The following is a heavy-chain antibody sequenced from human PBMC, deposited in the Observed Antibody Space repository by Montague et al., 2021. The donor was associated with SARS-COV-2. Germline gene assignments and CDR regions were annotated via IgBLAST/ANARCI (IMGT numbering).Heavy chain of an antibody. Sequence: SETLSLTCTVSSDSFSSSDWWSWVRQPPGKGLDWIGEISHGGTTNYKSSLKSRVTMSIDKSKNQFSLKLTSVTAADTAVYYCAREAKAVSGRLDSWGQGTLSPSP. D-gene: IGHD6-19*01. CDR3: AREAKAVSGRLDS. J-gene: IGHJ4*02. CDR2: ISHGGTT. CDR1: SDSFSSSDW. V-gene: IGHV4-4*02.